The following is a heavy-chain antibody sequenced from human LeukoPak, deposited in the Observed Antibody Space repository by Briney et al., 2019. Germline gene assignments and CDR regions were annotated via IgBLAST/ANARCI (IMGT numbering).Heavy chain of an antibody. CDR2: ISASSSYI. D-gene: IGHD1-20*01. CDR3: ARDVNWNYCDY. CDR1: GFTFSSYE. V-gene: IGHV3-21*01. J-gene: IGHJ4*01. Sequence: GGSLRLSCAASGFTFSSYEMNWVRQAPGKGLEWVSFISASSSYIYYADSVKGRFTISRDNAKNSLYLQMNSLRAEDTAVYYCARDVNWNYCDYWGHGTLATVSS.